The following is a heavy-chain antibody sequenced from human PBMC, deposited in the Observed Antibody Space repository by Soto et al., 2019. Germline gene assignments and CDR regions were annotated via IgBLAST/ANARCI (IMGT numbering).Heavy chain of an antibody. CDR3: ARYYYDSSGYYYQHFDY. V-gene: IGHV4-34*01. D-gene: IGHD3-22*01. Sequence: PAEALCLTCAVYVGSFSVYYWIWIRQPPGKGLDWIGEINHSGSTNYNPSLKSRVTISVDTAKNQFSLKLRSVTAADTAVYYCARYYYDSSGYYYQHFDYWGQGTMVIVSS. J-gene: IGHJ4*02. CDR2: INHSGST. CDR1: VGSFSVYY.